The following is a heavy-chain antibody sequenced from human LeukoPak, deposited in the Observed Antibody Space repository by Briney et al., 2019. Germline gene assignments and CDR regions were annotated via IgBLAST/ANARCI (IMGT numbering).Heavy chain of an antibody. J-gene: IGHJ4*02. CDR1: GFTFSSYW. CDR2: INSDGSST. D-gene: IGHD6-19*01. V-gene: IGHV3-74*01. Sequence: GGSLRLSCAASGFTFSSYWMHWVRQAPGKGLVWVSRINSDGSSTSYADSVKGRFTISRDNAKNTLYLQMNSLRAEDTAVYYCAKAGIAVAGRGNYFDYWGQGTLVTVSS. CDR3: AKAGIAVAGRGNYFDY.